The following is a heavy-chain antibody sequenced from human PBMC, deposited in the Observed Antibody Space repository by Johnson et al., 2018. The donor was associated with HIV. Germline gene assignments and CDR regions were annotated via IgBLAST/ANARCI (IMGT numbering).Heavy chain of an antibody. J-gene: IGHJ3*01. V-gene: IGHV3-23*01. CDR2: VSSSGGST. CDR1: GFTFSIYA. Sequence: VQLMESGGGVVQPGGSLRLSCSASGFTFSIYAMSWVRQAPGKGLEWVSTVSSSGGSTYYTDSVKGRFTISRDSSQNTLYLQMNSLRGEDTAVYYCVRDHQPWGQVTMVIVSS. D-gene: IGHD2-2*01. CDR3: VRDHQP.